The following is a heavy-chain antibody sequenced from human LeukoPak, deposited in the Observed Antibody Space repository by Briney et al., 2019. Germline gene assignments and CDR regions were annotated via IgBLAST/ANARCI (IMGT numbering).Heavy chain of an antibody. CDR2: INPSGGST. V-gene: IGHV1-46*01. Sequence: ASVKVSCKASGYTFTSYYMHWVRQAPGQGLEWMGIINPSGGSTSYAQKFQGRVTMTRDTSTSTVYMELSSLRSEDTAVYYCARGRRYDYVWGSSAPIDYWGQGTLVTVSS. J-gene: IGHJ4*02. CDR3: ARGRRYDYVWGSSAPIDY. CDR1: GYTFTSYY. D-gene: IGHD3-16*01.